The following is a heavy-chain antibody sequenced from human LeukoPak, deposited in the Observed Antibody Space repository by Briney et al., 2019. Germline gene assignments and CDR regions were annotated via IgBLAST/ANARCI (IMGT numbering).Heavy chain of an antibody. CDR2: ISGSGTTI. D-gene: IGHD3-16*01. J-gene: IGHJ4*02. V-gene: IGHV3-11*04. CDR3: ARGGFLITFGGVDY. CDR1: GFTFSDYY. Sequence: GGSLRLSCAASGFTFSDYYMSWIRQAPGKGLEWGSYISGSGTTIYYADSVKGRFTISRDYVKNSLYLQMNSLRPEDTAVYYCARGGFLITFGGVDYWGQGTLVTVSS.